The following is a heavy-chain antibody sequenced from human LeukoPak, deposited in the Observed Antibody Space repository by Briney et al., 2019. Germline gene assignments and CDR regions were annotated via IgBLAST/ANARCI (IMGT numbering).Heavy chain of an antibody. D-gene: IGHD3-3*01. CDR3: AKDRDFITLFGVPSDY. Sequence: GGSLRLSCAASGFTFSSYGMHWVRQAPGKGLEWVAFIRYDGSIKFHADSVQGRFTISRDNSKNTLYLQMDSLRAEDTAVYFCAKDRDFITLFGVPSDYWGQGTLVTVSS. J-gene: IGHJ4*02. CDR1: GFTFSSYG. CDR2: IRYDGSIK. V-gene: IGHV3-30*02.